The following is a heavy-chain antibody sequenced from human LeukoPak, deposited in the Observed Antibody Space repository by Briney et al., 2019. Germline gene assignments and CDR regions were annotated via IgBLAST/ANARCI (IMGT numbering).Heavy chain of an antibody. CDR2: IYSGGST. V-gene: IGHV3-66*01. Sequence: GGSLRLSCAASGFTVSSNYMSWVRQAPGKGLEWGSVIYSGGSTYYADSVKGRFTISRDNSKNTLHLQMNSLRAEDTAVYYWARGRDGSGSYLSYWGQGTLVTVSS. CDR1: GFTVSSNY. CDR3: ARGRDGSGSYLSY. J-gene: IGHJ4*02. D-gene: IGHD3-10*01.